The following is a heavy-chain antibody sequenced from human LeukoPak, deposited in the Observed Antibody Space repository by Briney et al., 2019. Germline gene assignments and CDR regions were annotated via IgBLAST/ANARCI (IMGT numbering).Heavy chain of an antibody. V-gene: IGHV1-8*01. CDR1: GYTFTSYD. Sequence: ASVKVSCKASGYTFTSYDINWVRQAPGQGLEWMGWMNPNSGNTGYAQKFQGRVTMTRNTSISTAYMELSSLRSEDTAVYYCARADGSGTPYGMDVWGQGTTVTVSS. CDR2: MNPNSGNT. J-gene: IGHJ6*02. CDR3: ARADGSGTPYGMDV. D-gene: IGHD3-10*01.